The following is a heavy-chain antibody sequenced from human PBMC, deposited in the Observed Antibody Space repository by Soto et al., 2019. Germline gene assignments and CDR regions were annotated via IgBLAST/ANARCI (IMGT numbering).Heavy chain of an antibody. CDR2: IYYDGNTK. J-gene: IGHJ4*02. CDR3: ARVGGTVTSDF. CDR1: GFLFSAYG. V-gene: IGHV3-33*01. D-gene: IGHD4-17*01. Sequence: QVQLVESGGCVVQPGKSLRLSCAASGFLFSAYGMHWVRQAPGKGLEWLALIYYDGNTKYYADSVKGRFTISRDNSQNTLFLQMSSLRADDTGVYYCARVGGTVTSDFWGQGTLVTVSS.